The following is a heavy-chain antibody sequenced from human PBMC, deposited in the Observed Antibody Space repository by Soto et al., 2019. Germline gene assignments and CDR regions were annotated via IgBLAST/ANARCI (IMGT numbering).Heavy chain of an antibody. J-gene: IGHJ4*02. V-gene: IGHV3-30*03. D-gene: IGHD1-26*01. CDR3: ARDRYPFDY. Sequence: SQKVSCTSAGLSFSNSDMHWVRQAPGKGLEWVAVISYDETNKMSADSVQGRFTVSRDNSMNTLFLQMNDLRVEDTAVYYCARDRYPFDYWGQGT. CDR1: GLSFSNSD. CDR2: ISYDETNK.